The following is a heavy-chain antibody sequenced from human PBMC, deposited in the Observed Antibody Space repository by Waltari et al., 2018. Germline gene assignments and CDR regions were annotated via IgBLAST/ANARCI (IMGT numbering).Heavy chain of an antibody. D-gene: IGHD2-21*02. CDR2: ISHSGPT. V-gene: IGHV4-34*01. J-gene: IGHJ3*02. CDR1: GGSFSGYY. Sequence: QVQLQQWGAGLLKPSETLSLPCAVYGGSFSGYYWSLLRQPPGKGLEWVGEISHSGPTNYTPSLKSRVTISLDTSKNQFSLKLSSVTAADTAVYYCARQEIIVEVTGDGFDIWGQGTMVTVSS. CDR3: ARQEIIVEVTGDGFDI.